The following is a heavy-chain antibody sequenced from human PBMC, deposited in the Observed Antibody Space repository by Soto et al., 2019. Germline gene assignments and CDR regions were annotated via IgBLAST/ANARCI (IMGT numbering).Heavy chain of an antibody. Sequence: QVQLVQSGAEVKKPGASVKVSCKASGYTFTSYGISWVRQAPGQGLEWMGWISAYNGNTNYAQKLQGRVTMTTDTSTSTAYMELRSLRSDDTAVYYCARDARRDDDVWGSYHEADYWGQGTLVTVSS. CDR3: ARDARRDDDVWGSYHEADY. CDR2: ISAYNGNT. CDR1: GYTFTSYG. J-gene: IGHJ4*02. D-gene: IGHD3-16*02. V-gene: IGHV1-18*01.